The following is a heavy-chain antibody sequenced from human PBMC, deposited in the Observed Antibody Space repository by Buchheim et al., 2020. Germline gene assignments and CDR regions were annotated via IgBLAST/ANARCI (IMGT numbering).Heavy chain of an antibody. Sequence: EVQLLESGGGLVQPGGSLRLSCAASGFTFSSYAMSWVRQAPGKGLEWVSAISGSGGSTYYADSVKGRFTISRDNSKNTLYLQMNSLRAEDTAVYYCASHGTAMVTYYYYYGMDVWGQGTT. D-gene: IGHD5-18*01. CDR1: GFTFSSYA. J-gene: IGHJ6*02. CDR2: ISGSGGST. CDR3: ASHGTAMVTYYYYYGMDV. V-gene: IGHV3-23*01.